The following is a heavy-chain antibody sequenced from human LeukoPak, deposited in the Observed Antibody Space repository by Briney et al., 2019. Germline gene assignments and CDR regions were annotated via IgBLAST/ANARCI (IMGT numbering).Heavy chain of an antibody. D-gene: IGHD6-6*01. CDR2: ISGSGGST. J-gene: IGHJ4*02. CDR3: AKDAAARPNGFDY. V-gene: IGHV3-23*01. Sequence: TGGSLRLSCAASGFTFSSYAMSWVREAPGKGLEWVSAISGSGGSTYYADSVKGRFTITRDNTKNTLYLQMNRLRAEDTAVYYCAKDAAARPNGFDYWGQGTLVTVSS. CDR1: GFTFSSYA.